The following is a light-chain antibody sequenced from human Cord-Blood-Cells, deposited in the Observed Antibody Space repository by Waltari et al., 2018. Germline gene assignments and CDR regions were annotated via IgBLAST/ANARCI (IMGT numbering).Light chain of an antibody. CDR3: NSRDSSGNHVV. CDR1: SPSRYT. Sequence: TQHPLLFVAFGQTVRIQRQGYSPSRYTERGYQQKPGQAPVLVSYGKNNRPSGIPDRFSGSSSGNTASLTITGAQAEDEADYYCNSRDSSGNHVVFGGGTKLTVL. CDR2: GKN. V-gene: IGLV3-19*01. J-gene: IGLJ2*01.